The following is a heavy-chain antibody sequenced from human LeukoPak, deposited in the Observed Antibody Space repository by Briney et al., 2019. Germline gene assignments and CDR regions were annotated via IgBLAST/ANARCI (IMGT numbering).Heavy chain of an antibody. CDR1: GFTFSSYS. J-gene: IGHJ4*02. CDR2: IGSSSSYI. V-gene: IGHV3-21*01. D-gene: IGHD3-10*01. CDR3: ARDTMVRGVFRRTSLDY. Sequence: GGSLRLSCAASGFTFSSYSMNWVRQAPGKGLEWVSSIGSSSSYIYYADSVKGRFTISRDNAKNSLYLQMNSLRAEDTAVYYCARDTMVRGVFRRTSLDYWGQGTLVTVSS.